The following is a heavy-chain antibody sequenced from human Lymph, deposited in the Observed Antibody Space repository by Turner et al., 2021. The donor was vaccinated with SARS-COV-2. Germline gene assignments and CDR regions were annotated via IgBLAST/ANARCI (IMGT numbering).Heavy chain of an antibody. CDR1: GYTFTCYY. D-gene: IGHD2-15*01. Sequence: QVQLVQSGAEVKKPGASVKVSCKASGYTFTCYYMHWVRQAPGQGLEWMGIINPSGDSTSYAQKFQGRVTMTRDTSTSTVYMELSSLRSEDTAVYYCARVGPGGFDYWGQGTPVTVSS. V-gene: IGHV1-46*01. CDR3: ARVGPGGFDY. J-gene: IGHJ4*02. CDR2: INPSGDST.